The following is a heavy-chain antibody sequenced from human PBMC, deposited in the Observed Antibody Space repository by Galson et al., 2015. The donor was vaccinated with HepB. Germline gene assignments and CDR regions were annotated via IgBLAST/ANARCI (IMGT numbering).Heavy chain of an antibody. D-gene: IGHD3-10*01. Sequence: ETLSLTCGLYGGSFSGYFWTWIRQPPGKGLEWIGEINYSGSTNYNPSLESRVTISVDTSRNQVSLKLSSVTAADTAVYYCARLLVRGYFDYWGQGTLVIAPS. CDR3: ARLLVRGYFDY. J-gene: IGHJ4*02. V-gene: IGHV4-34*01. CDR1: GGSFSGYF. CDR2: INYSGST.